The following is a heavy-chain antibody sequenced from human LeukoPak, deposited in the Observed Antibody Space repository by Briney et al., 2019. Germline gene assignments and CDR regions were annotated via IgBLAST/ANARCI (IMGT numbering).Heavy chain of an antibody. CDR2: ISYDGSNE. Sequence: GGSLRLSCAASGFTFSSYGMHWVRQAPGKGLEWVAVISYDGSNEYYADSVKGRFTISRDNSKNTLYLQMNSLRAEDTAVYYCAKAPYSGSYFPPPDYWGQGTLVTVSS. CDR3: AKAPYSGSYFPPPDY. J-gene: IGHJ4*02. D-gene: IGHD1-26*01. V-gene: IGHV3-30*18. CDR1: GFTFSSYG.